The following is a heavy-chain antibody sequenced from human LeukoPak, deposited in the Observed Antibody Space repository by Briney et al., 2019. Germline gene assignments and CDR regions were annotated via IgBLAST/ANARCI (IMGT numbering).Heavy chain of an antibody. CDR1: GGSISSSSYY. V-gene: IGHV4-39*07. Sequence: PSETLSLTCTVSGGSISSSSYYWGWIRQPPGKGLEWIGSIYYSGSTYYNPSLKSRVTISVDTSKNQFSLKLSSVAAADTAVYYCARVSYYYAGYSSSWYWVVKPPPSYGWFDPWGQGTLVTVSS. CDR3: ARVSYYYAGYSSSWYWVVKPPPSYGWFDP. D-gene: IGHD6-13*01. CDR2: IYYSGST. J-gene: IGHJ5*02.